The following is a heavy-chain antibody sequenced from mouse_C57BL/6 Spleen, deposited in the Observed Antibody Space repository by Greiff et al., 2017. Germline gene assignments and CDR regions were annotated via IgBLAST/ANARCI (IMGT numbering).Heavy chain of an antibody. J-gene: IGHJ2*01. D-gene: IGHD1-1*01. V-gene: IGHV1-52*01. CDR3: ARSPPYYGSSFDFDY. Sequence: VQLQQPGAELVRPGSSVKLSCKASGYTFTSYWMHWVKQRPIQGLEWIGNIDPSDSETHYNQKFKDKATLTVDKSSSTAYMQLSSLTSEDSAVYYGARSPPYYGSSFDFDYWGQGTTLTVSS. CDR1: GYTFTSYW. CDR2: IDPSDSET.